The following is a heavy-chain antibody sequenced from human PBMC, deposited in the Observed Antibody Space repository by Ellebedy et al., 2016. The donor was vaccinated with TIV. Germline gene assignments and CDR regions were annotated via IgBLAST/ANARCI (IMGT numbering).Heavy chain of an antibody. CDR1: GFTFSSYA. Sequence: GGSLRLSXATSGFTFSSYAMHWVRQAPGKGLEWVAVISYDGNTNNYADSVRGRFTISRDNLKNKLYLQMKSLRAEDTAVYYCARAWGIALASDYADSWGQGTLVTVSS. CDR2: ISYDGNTN. V-gene: IGHV3-30*04. CDR3: ARAWGIALASDYADS. D-gene: IGHD6-19*01. J-gene: IGHJ5*02.